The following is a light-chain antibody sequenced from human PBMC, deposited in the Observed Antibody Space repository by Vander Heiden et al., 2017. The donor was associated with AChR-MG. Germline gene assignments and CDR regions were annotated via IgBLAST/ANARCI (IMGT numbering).Light chain of an antibody. V-gene: IGLV2-23*02. Sequence: PGQSITISCTGASSDVGSYNLVSWYQQQPGKAPKLMIYEVSKRPSVVSNRFSGSKSGNTASLTISGLQAEDEADYYCCSYAGSSTWVFGGGTKLTVL. CDR2: EVS. CDR3: CSYAGSSTWV. J-gene: IGLJ3*02. CDR1: SSDVGSYNL.